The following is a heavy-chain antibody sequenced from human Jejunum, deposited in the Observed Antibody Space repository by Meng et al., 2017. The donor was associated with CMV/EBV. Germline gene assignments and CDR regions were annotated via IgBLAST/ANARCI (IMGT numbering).Heavy chain of an antibody. Sequence: QRQEWGPGLLKPAETLSPTCTASGDPISSGSHYWAWIRQSPGKRLEWIGSMLFSGIADYNPSLKSRVTISLDATQRQFSLRLTSVTAADTAVYFCARDLTNNWFYYWGQGTLVTVSS. CDR2: MLFSGIA. V-gene: IGHV4-39*07. CDR1: GDPISSGSHY. D-gene: IGHD1-1*01. CDR3: ARDLTNNWFYY. J-gene: IGHJ4*02.